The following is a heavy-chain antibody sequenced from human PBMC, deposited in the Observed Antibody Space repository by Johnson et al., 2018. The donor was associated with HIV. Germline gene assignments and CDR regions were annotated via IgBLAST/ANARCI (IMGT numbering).Heavy chain of an antibody. J-gene: IGHJ3*02. Sequence: VQLVESGGGVVQPGRSLILSCAASGFTFRSYAMHWVRQTPGKGLEWVAVVSYHGSNKYYADSVKGRFTISRDNSKKKVFLQMNSLRHEDTAVYYCVRDVGSSGWYDSLVTDMWGQGTMVTVSS. CDR2: VSYHGSNK. CDR3: VRDVGSSGWYDSLVTDM. V-gene: IGHV3-30-3*01. CDR1: GFTFRSYA. D-gene: IGHD6-19*01.